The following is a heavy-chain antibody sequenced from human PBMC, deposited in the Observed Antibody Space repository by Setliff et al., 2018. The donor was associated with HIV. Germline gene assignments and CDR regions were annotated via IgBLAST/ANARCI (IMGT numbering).Heavy chain of an antibody. Sequence: SETLSLTCSVSGDSITHYYWNWIRQPPGKGLEWIGNIFDSENNNYNPSLKSRVSMSVDTSKNQFSLRLTSVTAADTAIYYCARDPGITAAGTEYFDSWGQGILVTVSS. CDR3: ARDPGITAAGTEYFDS. D-gene: IGHD6-13*01. V-gene: IGHV4-59*01. CDR1: GDSITHYY. CDR2: IFDSENN. J-gene: IGHJ4*02.